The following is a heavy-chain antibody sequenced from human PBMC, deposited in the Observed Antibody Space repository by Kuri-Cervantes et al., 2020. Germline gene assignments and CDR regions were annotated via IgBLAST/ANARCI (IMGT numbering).Heavy chain of an antibody. CDR2: IKSRTDGGAT. CDR1: GFTFSSYW. V-gene: IGHV3-15*01. J-gene: IGHJ4*02. D-gene: IGHD2-2*01. Sequence: GGSLRLSCAASGFTFSSYWMHWVRQAPGKGLEWLGRIKSRTDGGATDYAAPVKGRFTVSRDDSENMFYLQMNSLQTEDTAVYYCTTAASRREDYFDYWGQGTLVTVSS. CDR3: TTAASRREDYFDY.